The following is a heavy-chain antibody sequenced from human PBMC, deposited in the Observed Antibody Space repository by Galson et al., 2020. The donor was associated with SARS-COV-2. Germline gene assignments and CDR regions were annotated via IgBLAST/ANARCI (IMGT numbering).Heavy chain of an antibody. CDR2: ISGSGGST. Sequence: GESLKISCAASGFTFSSYAMSWVRQAPGKGLEWVSAISGSGGSTYYADSVKGRFTISRDNSKNTLYLQMNSLRAEDTAVYYCAKEWLLRLYDYWGQGTLVTISS. V-gene: IGHV3-23*01. CDR3: AKEWLLRLYDY. J-gene: IGHJ4*02. CDR1: GFTFSSYA. D-gene: IGHD3-22*01.